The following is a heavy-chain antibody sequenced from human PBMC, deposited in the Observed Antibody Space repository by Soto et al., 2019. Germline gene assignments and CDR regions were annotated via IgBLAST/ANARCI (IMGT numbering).Heavy chain of an antibody. Sequence: QVQLQESGPGLVKPSQTLSLTCTVSGGSISSGDYYWSWTRQPPGKALEWIGYIYYSGSTYYKPSLKSPVTISVNTSTIQFSLKLSSVTAADTAVYCCASNSYGYTLYDFWGQGTLVTVSS. CDR2: IYYSGST. J-gene: IGHJ4*02. V-gene: IGHV4-30-4*01. CDR3: ASNSYGYTLYDF. D-gene: IGHD5-18*01. CDR1: GGSISSGDYY.